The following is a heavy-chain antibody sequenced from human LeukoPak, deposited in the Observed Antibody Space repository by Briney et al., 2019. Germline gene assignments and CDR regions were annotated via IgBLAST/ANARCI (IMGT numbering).Heavy chain of an antibody. J-gene: IGHJ3*01. V-gene: IGHV1-69*02. CDR1: GGTFSSYT. Sequence: GASVKLSCTASGGTFSSYTISWVRQAPGQGLEWMGRIIPIFGIANNAQKFQGRVTITANKSTSTAYMELSSLRSEDTAVYYCARARAPYYYDSSGSFWGQGTMVTVSS. D-gene: IGHD3-22*01. CDR3: ARARAPYYYDSSGSF. CDR2: IIPIFGIA.